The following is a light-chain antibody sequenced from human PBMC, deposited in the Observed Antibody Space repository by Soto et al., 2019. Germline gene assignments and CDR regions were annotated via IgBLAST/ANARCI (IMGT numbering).Light chain of an antibody. J-gene: IGKJ1*01. CDR2: DAS. V-gene: IGKV3-15*01. CDR3: QQYNNWPWT. CDR1: QSVNSR. Sequence: EIVMTQSPATLYVSPGERATLSCRASQSVNSRLAWYQQKPGQTPRLLIYDASTRATGIPTRFSGSGSGTDFTLTISSLQSEDFAVYYCQQYNNWPWTFGQGTKVEIK.